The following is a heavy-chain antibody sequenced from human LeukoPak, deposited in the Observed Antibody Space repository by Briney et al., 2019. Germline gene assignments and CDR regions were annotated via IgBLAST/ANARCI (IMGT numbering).Heavy chain of an antibody. Sequence: ASVKVSCKASSFTFTSYGFSWVRQAPGQGLEWMGWISAYNGNTNYAQKLQGRVTMNTDTSTSTAYMELRSLISDDTAIYYCARVSSSWYYFDYWGQGTLVTVSS. CDR1: SFTFTSYG. J-gene: IGHJ4*02. CDR3: ARVSSSWYYFDY. CDR2: ISAYNGNT. V-gene: IGHV1-18*01. D-gene: IGHD6-13*01.